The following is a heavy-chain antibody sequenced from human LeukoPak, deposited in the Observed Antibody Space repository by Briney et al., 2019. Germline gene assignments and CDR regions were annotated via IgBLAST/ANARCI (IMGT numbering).Heavy chain of an antibody. J-gene: IGHJ4*02. D-gene: IGHD6-13*01. CDR1: GIPLSDYY. V-gene: IGHV3-11*03. CDR3: AAGTAADF. CDR2: ISISSSHT. Sequence: GGSQRLSCVVSGIPLSDYYMNWIPHAPGKGLEWILYISISSSHTDYAASVQGRSTISRDNAKSALYLQMNSLRLEVTAVYYCAAGTAADFWGQGSLVTVSS.